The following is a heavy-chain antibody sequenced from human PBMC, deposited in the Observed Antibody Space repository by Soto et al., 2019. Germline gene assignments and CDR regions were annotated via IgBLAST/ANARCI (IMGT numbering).Heavy chain of an antibody. J-gene: IGHJ6*03. CDR2: ISGAGGST. CDR3: ARYCTNGVCSTGGYYYDMDV. D-gene: IGHD2-8*01. CDR1: GFAFSTYA. Sequence: GGSLRLSCAASGFAFSTYAMSWVRQAPGMGLEWVSAISGAGGSTFYADSVKGRLTTSRDNSKNTLYLQMNRLRAEDTAVYYCARYCTNGVCSTGGYYYDMDVWGKGTTVTVSS. V-gene: IGHV3-23*01.